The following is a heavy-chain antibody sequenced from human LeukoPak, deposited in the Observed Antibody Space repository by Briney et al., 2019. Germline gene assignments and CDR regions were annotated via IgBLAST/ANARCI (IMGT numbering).Heavy chain of an antibody. CDR3: ARDPSGSGIAVAYY. J-gene: IGHJ4*02. CDR1: GFTFSSYA. CDR2: ISGSGGST. Sequence: GGSLRLSCAASGFTFSSYAMSWVRQAPGKGLEWVSAISGSGGSTYYADSVKGRFTISRDNSKNSLYLQMNSLRAEDTAVYYCARDPSGSGIAVAYYWGQGTLVTVSS. V-gene: IGHV3-23*01. D-gene: IGHD6-19*01.